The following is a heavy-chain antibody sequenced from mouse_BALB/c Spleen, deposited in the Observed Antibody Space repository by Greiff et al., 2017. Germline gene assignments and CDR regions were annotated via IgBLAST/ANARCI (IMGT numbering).Heavy chain of an antibody. J-gene: IGHJ1*01. D-gene: IGHD2-14*01. CDR3: AREVQVGRYFDV. CDR1: GYSITSDYA. CDR2: ISYSGST. Sequence: DVKLQESGPGLVKPSQSLSLTCTVTGYSITSDYAWNWIRQFPGNTLEWMGYISYSGSTSYNPSLKSRISITRDTSKNQFFLQLNSVTTEDTATYYCAREVQVGRYFDVWGAGTTVTVSS. V-gene: IGHV3-2*02.